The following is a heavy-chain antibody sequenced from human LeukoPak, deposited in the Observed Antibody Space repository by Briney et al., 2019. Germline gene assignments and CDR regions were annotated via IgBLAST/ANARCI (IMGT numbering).Heavy chain of an antibody. V-gene: IGHV3-74*01. CDR2: VKGDGRTT. CDR3: VTGHSYGYDY. J-gene: IGHJ4*02. CDR1: GLTFSDFW. D-gene: IGHD5-18*01. Sequence: GGSLRLSCAASGLTFSDFWMHWVRQPPGKGLVWVALVKGDGRTTLYADSVKGRFTISRDNAKNTLYLQMNSLRADDSGVYYRVTGHSYGYDYWGQGVLVTVSS.